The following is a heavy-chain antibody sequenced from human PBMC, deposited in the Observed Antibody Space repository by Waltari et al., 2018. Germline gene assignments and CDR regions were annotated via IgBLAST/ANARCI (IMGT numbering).Heavy chain of an antibody. J-gene: IGHJ4*02. V-gene: IGHV4-59*01. Sequence: QLQLQASGPGLVKPSETLSLTCTVSGGSISSYSWSWIRQPPGKGLEWIGYIYYSGSTNYNPSLKSRVTISVDTSKNQFSLKLSSVTAADTAVYYCARGDGSGSNYDHWGQGTLVTVSS. CDR1: GGSISSYS. D-gene: IGHD3-10*01. CDR3: ARGDGSGSNYDH. CDR2: IYYSGST.